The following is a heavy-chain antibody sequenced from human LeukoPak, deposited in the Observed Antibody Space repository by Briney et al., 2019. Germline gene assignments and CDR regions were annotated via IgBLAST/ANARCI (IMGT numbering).Heavy chain of an antibody. V-gene: IGHV4-61*08. CDR2: T. CDR3: VRILGRYQEVMDV. D-gene: IGHD1-26*01. J-gene: IGHJ6*02. Sequence: PSETLSLTCTVSGGSLTDGDYYWGWVRQPPGTGLQWIATTYEGASLKSRVTISLDTSKNQFFLRLTSVTAADTAVYYCVRILGRYQEVMDVWGPGITVTVSS. CDR1: GGSLTDGDYY.